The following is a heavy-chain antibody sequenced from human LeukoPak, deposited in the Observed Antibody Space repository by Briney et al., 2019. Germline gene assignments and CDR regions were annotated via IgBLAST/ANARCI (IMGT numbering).Heavy chain of an antibody. D-gene: IGHD4-17*01. CDR2: MYNSGST. CDR3: ARGIESYGDYGY. J-gene: IGHJ4*02. V-gene: IGHV4-59*01. Sequence: PSETLSLTCTVSGRSISGSYGSWIRQPPGKGLEWIAYMYNSGSTNYNPSLKSRVTISIDTSKNQFSLKLSSLTAADTAIYYCARGIESYGDYGYWGQGILVTVCS. CDR1: GRSISGSY.